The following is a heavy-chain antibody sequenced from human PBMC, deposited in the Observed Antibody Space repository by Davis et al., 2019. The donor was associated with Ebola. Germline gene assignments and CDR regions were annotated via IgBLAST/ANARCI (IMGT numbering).Heavy chain of an antibody. V-gene: IGHV3-23*01. CDR3: ARLVAYCGGDCPGDY. D-gene: IGHD2-21*01. Sequence: GGSLRLSCAASRLTFSSYAMSWVRQAPGKGLEWVSTISGSGTYTYYADSVKGRFTISRDNSKDTLYLQMNSLRVDDTAVYYCARLVAYCGGDCPGDYWGQGTLVTVSS. CDR2: ISGSGTYT. J-gene: IGHJ4*02. CDR1: RLTFSSYA.